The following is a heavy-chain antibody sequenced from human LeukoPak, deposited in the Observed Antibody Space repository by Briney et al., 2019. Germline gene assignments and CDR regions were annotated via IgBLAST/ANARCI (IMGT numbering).Heavy chain of an antibody. V-gene: IGHV1-69*13. CDR1: GGTFSSYA. CDR2: IIPIFGTA. Sequence: SVKVSCKASGGTFSSYAISWVRQAPGQGLEWMGGIIPIFGTANYAQKFQGRVTITADESTSTAYMELSSLRSEDTAVYYCARASSSGYAPEYYFDYWGQGTLVTVSS. D-gene: IGHD3-22*01. J-gene: IGHJ4*02. CDR3: ARASSSGYAPEYYFDY.